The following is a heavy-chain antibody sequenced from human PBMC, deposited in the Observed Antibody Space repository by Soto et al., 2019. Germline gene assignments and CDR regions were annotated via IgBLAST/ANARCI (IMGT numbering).Heavy chain of an antibody. CDR3: ARETTYYDILTGYYEGQQFDY. CDR1: GYTFTSYG. CDR2: ISAYNGNT. J-gene: IGHJ4*02. V-gene: IGHV1-18*01. D-gene: IGHD3-9*01. Sequence: GASVKVSCKASGYTFTSYGISWVRQAPGQGLEWMGWISAYNGNTNYAQKLQGRVTMTTDTSTSTAYMELRSLRSDDTAVYYCARETTYYDILTGYYEGQQFDYWGQGTLVTVSS.